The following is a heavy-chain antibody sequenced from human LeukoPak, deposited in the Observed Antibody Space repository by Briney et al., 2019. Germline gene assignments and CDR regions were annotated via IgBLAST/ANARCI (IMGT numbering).Heavy chain of an antibody. D-gene: IGHD6-6*01. CDR1: GLTFSDHS. V-gene: IGHV3-72*01. Sequence: GGSLRLSCAASGLTFSDHSMDWVRQAPGKGLEWVGRTKNKVNSYTTEYAASVKGRFTISRDDSEKSVYLQMNSLKTEDTAVCYRASSIAARLGIYYMDVWGKGTTVTVSS. CDR2: TKNKVNSYTT. J-gene: IGHJ6*03. CDR3: ASSIAARLGIYYMDV.